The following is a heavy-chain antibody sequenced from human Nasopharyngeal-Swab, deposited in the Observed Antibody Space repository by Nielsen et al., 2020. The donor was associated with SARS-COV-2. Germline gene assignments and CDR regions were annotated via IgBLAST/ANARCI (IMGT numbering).Heavy chain of an antibody. CDR3: AKEVAAAIGEYYFDY. J-gene: IGHJ4*02. V-gene: IGHV3-23*01. D-gene: IGHD6-13*01. CDR2: ISGSGGST. CDR1: GFTFSSYA. Sequence: GESLKISCAASGFTFSSYAMSWVRQAPGKGLEWVSAISGSGGSTYYADSVKGRFTISRDNSKNTLYLQMNSLGAEDTAVYYCAKEVAAAIGEYYFDYWGQGTLVTVSS.